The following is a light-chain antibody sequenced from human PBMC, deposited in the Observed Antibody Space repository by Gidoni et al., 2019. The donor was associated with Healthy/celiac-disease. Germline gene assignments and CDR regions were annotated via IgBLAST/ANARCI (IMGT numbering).Light chain of an antibody. J-gene: IGKJ1*01. V-gene: IGKV3-15*01. CDR2: AAS. Sequence: EIVMTQSPATLSVSPGERATLSCRASQSVSSYLAWYQQKPGQAPRLLIYAASTRATGIPARFSGSGSGTEFTLTISSLQSEDFAVYYCQQYNNWPLTFGQGTKVEIK. CDR1: QSVSSY. CDR3: QQYNNWPLT.